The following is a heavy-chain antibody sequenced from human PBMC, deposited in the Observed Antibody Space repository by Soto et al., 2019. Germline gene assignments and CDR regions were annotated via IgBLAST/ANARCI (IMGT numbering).Heavy chain of an antibody. CDR1: GGSISSGGYS. D-gene: IGHD2-15*01. J-gene: IGHJ5*02. V-gene: IGHV4-30-2*01. CDR3: ARVSGRQNWFDP. Sequence: SETLSLTCAVSGGSISSGGYSWSWIRQPPGKGLECIGYIYHSGSTYYNPSLKSRVTISVDRSKNQFSLKLSSVTAADTAVYYCARVSGRQNWFDPWGQGTLVTVSS. CDR2: IYHSGST.